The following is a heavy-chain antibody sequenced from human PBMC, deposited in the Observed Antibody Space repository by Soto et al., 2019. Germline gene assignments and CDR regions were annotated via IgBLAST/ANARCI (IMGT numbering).Heavy chain of an antibody. Sequence: PGESLKISCKASGYSFTSYWILWVRQMPGKGLEWMGIIYPGDSDTRYSPSFQDQVTISADKSITTAYLQWSSPEASDTAIYYCARSTNPFVGSGSSHWGQGTLVTVSS. J-gene: IGHJ4*01. CDR3: ARSTNPFVGSGSSH. CDR2: IYPGDSDT. V-gene: IGHV5-51*01. CDR1: GYSFTSYW. D-gene: IGHD3-10*01.